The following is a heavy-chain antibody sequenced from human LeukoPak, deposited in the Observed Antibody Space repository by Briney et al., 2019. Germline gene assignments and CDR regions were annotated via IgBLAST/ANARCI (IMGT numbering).Heavy chain of an antibody. J-gene: IGHJ3*02. CDR2: IYYSGST. D-gene: IGHD2-8*01. Sequence: SETLSLTCTVSGGSISSSSYCWGWIRQPPGKGLEWFGNIYYSGSTNYNPSLKRRGTISVDTSKNQFSLTLISVTAADTALYYCAREEVYAPYDAFDIWGQGTMVTVSS. CDR3: AREEVYAPYDAFDI. CDR1: GGSISSSSYC. V-gene: IGHV4-61*05.